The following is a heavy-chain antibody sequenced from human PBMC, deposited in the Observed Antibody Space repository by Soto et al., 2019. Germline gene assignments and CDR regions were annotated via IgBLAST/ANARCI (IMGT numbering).Heavy chain of an antibody. Sequence: ASVKVSCKASGYTFTSYYMHWVRQAPGQGLEWMGIINPSGGSTSYAQKFQGRVTMTRDTSTSTVYMELSSLRSEDTAVYYCARDPLQLQGSPGDQSKDYYYGMDVWGQGTTVTVSS. V-gene: IGHV1-46*01. CDR2: INPSGGST. CDR1: GYTFTSYY. CDR3: ARDPLQLQGSPGDQSKDYYYGMDV. J-gene: IGHJ6*02. D-gene: IGHD7-27*01.